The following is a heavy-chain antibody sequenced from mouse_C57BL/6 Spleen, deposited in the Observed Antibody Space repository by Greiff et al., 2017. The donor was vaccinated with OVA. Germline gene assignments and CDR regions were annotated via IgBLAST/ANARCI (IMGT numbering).Heavy chain of an antibody. CDR3: ARFYYGSSVDY. Sequence: VQLQQSGPELVKPGASVKLSCKASGYTFTDYYMNWVKQSHGKSLEWIGDINPNNGGTSYNQKFKGKATLTVDKSSSTAYMEFRSLTSEDSAVYYCARFYYGSSVDYWGQGTTLTVSS. CDR1: GYTFTDYY. D-gene: IGHD1-1*01. CDR2: INPNNGGT. J-gene: IGHJ2*01. V-gene: IGHV1-26*01.